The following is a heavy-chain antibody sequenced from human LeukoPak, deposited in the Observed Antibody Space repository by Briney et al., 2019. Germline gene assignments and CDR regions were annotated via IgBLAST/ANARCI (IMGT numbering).Heavy chain of an antibody. V-gene: IGHV3-53*01. CDR1: GFTVSSNY. D-gene: IGHD2-15*01. J-gene: IGHJ6*02. CDR3: ARGVVVAATRPYGMDV. CDR2: IYSGGST. Sequence: GGSLRLSCAASGFTVSSNYRSWVRQAPGKGLEWVSVIYSGGSTYYADSVKGRFTISRDNSKNTLYLQMNSLRAEDTAVYYCARGVVVAATRPYGMDVWGQGTTVTVSS.